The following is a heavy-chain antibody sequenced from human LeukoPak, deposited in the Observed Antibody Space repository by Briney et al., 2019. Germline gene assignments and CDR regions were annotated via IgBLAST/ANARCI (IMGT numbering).Heavy chain of an antibody. D-gene: IGHD2-2*01. CDR3: ARSSSTPWYFDL. CDR1: GYTFTSYG. CDR2: ISAYNGNT. J-gene: IGHJ2*01. V-gene: IGHV1-18*04. Sequence: GASVKVSCKASGYTFTSYGISWVRQAPGQGPEWMGWISAYNGNTNYAQKLQGRVTTTTDTSTSTAYMELRSLRSDDTAVYYCARSSSTPWYFDLWGRGTLVTVSS.